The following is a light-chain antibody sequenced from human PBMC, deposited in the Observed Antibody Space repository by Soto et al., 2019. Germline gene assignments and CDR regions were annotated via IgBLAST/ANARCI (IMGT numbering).Light chain of an antibody. CDR3: QQFDSSVT. J-gene: IGKJ1*01. Sequence: EIVLTQSPGSLSLFPGERATLSCRASQSVSSTFFAWYQQRPGQAPRLLMYGASSRATGIPERFSGSGSGTDFTLTISRLEPEDFAVYYCQQFDSSVTFGQGTKVEIK. V-gene: IGKV3-20*01. CDR2: GAS. CDR1: QSVSSTF.